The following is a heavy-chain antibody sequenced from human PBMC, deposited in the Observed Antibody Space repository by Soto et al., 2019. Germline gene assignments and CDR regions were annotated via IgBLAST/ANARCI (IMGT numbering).Heavy chain of an antibody. J-gene: IGHJ6*02. D-gene: IGHD2-15*01. CDR3: ARDGCGSCYQGGDYYYGMDV. CDR1: GYTFTSYG. V-gene: IGHV1-18*04. CDR2: ISAYNGNT. Sequence: GASVKVSCKASGYTFTSYGISWVRQAPGQGLEWMGWISAYNGNTNYAQKLQGRVTMTTDTSTSTAYMELRSLRSDDTAVYYCARDGCGSCYQGGDYYYGMDVWGQGTTVTVYS.